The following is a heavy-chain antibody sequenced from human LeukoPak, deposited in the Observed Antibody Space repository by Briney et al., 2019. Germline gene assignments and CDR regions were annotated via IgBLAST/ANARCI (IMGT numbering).Heavy chain of an antibody. CDR2: ISSSGAII. CDR3: ARGWYSASWVFDY. J-gene: IGHJ4*02. D-gene: IGHD6-13*01. Sequence: GGSLRLSCAASGFTFSNYNMNWVRQAPGKGLEWLSYISSSGAIIYYADSVKGRFTISRDNAQKSLYLQMNSLRDEDTAVYYCARGWYSASWVFDYWGRGALVSVSS. CDR1: GFTFSNYN. V-gene: IGHV3-48*02.